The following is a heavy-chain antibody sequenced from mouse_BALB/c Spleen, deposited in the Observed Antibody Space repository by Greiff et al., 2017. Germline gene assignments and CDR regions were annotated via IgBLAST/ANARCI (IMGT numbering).Heavy chain of an antibody. Sequence: EVQVVESGGGLVQPGGSRKLSCAASGFTFSSFGMHWVRQAPEKGLEWVANISSGSSTIYYAETVKGRITISRDNTKNTLFLQMTSLRSQDTAMYYCARDPYSYDIRGALDYGGQGTTVTVSS. CDR2: ISSGSSTI. V-gene: IGHV5-17*02. J-gene: IGHJ4*01. CDR3: ARDPYSYDIRGALDY. CDR1: GFTFSSFG. D-gene: IGHD2-12*01.